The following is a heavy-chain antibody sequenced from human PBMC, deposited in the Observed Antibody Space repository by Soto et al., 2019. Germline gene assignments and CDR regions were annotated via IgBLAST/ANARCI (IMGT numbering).Heavy chain of an antibody. V-gene: IGHV1-18*01. CDR2: ISRFNGKT. J-gene: IGHJ5*02. CDR1: GGTYSIYA. D-gene: IGHD2-2*01. Sequence: SLKVYCKSSGGTYSIYASSWVRQKPGQGLEWMGWISRFNGKTNYARKFQGRVTMTRDTSTSTVYMEMRSLTSDDTAMYYCARAARYCSTTSCFAFFYWFDPWGQGTQV. CDR3: ARAARYCSTTSCFAFFYWFDP.